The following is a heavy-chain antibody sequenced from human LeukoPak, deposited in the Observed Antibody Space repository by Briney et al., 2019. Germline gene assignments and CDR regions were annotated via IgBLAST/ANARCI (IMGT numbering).Heavy chain of an antibody. J-gene: IGHJ4*02. CDR3: IQRYGY. Sequence: PGGSLRLSCEASGYTFSIYGMHWVRQAPGKGLEWVSAISGSGGNTYYADSVKGRFTISRDISKNTLYLQMNSLRAEDTAFYYCIQRYGYWGQGTLVTVSS. CDR2: ISGSGGNT. D-gene: IGHD4-17*01. V-gene: IGHV3-23*01. CDR1: GYTFSIYG.